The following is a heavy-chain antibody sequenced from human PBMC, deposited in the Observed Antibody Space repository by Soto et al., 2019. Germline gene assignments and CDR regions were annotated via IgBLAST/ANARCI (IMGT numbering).Heavy chain of an antibody. CDR3: ARAIVGATQYYGMDV. V-gene: IGHV1-69*06. D-gene: IGHD1-26*01. J-gene: IGHJ6*02. Sequence: SVKVSCKASGGTFSSYAISWVRQAPGQGLEWMGGIIPIFGTANYAQKFQGRVTITADKSTSTAYMELSSLRSEDTAVYYCARAIVGATQYYGMDVSSQGTTDTVSS. CDR2: IIPIFGTA. CDR1: GGTFSSYA.